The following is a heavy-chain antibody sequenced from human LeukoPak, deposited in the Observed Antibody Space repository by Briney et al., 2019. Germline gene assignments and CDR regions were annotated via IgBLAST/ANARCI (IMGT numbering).Heavy chain of an antibody. Sequence: GGSLRLSCAASGFTFSSYVMHWVRQAPGKGLEWVAVTWYDGTNKYFADSVRGRFSISRDNSKNTLYLQMNSLRAEDTAVYYCARGDRSSWFNFDYWGQGTLVTVSS. CDR3: ARGDRSSWFNFDY. V-gene: IGHV3-33*01. CDR2: TWYDGTNK. CDR1: GFTFSSYV. D-gene: IGHD6-13*01. J-gene: IGHJ4*02.